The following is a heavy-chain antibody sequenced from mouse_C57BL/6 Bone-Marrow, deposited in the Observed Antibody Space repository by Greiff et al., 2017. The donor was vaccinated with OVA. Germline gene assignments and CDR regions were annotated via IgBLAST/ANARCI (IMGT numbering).Heavy chain of an antibody. CDR1: GYTFTDYY. J-gene: IGHJ4*01. D-gene: IGHD2-3*01. CDR2: INPNNGGT. V-gene: IGHV1-26*01. CDR3: ARSADGYYVDAMDY. Sequence: VQLQQSGPELVKPGASVKISCKASGYTFTDYYMNWVQQSHGKSLEWIGDINPNNGGTSYNQKFKGKATLTVDKSSSTAYMELRSLTSEDSAVYYCARSADGYYVDAMDYWGQGTSVTVSS.